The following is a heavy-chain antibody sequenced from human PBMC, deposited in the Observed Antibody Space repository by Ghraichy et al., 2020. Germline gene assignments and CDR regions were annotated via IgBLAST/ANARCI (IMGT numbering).Heavy chain of an antibody. Sequence: SVKVSCKASGGTFGSSSISWVRQAPGQGLEWMGRIIPIFGTADYSQKLQGRVTITADKSTSTAYMALNSLTSDATAVYYWATLPTKAGFDYWGQGTLVTVSS. D-gene: IGHD6-19*01. CDR2: IIPIFGTA. CDR1: GGTFGSSS. J-gene: IGHJ4*02. CDR3: ATLPTKAGFDY. V-gene: IGHV1-69*06.